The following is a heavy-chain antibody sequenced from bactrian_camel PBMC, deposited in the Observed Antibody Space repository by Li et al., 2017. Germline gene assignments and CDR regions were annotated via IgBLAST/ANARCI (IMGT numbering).Heavy chain of an antibody. CDR1: GFALSDTW. Sequence: HVQLVESGGDLVQPGDSLTLSCAPSGFALSDTWMHWVRQAPGKGLEWVSTIYTGDGRTNSADSVKGRFTMSRDNAKNTLYLQMNSLKTEDTAVYYCAASITPLSFGYWGQGTQVTVSS. J-gene: IGHJ6*01. CDR2: IYTGDGRT. CDR3: AASITPLSFGY. V-gene: IGHV3S1*01.